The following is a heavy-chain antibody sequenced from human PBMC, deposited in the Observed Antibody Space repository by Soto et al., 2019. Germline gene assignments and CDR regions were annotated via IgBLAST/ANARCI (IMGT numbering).Heavy chain of an antibody. D-gene: IGHD3-22*01. J-gene: IGHJ4*02. Sequence: ASVKVSCKASGGTFSSYAISWVRQAPGQGLEWMGGIIPIFGTANYAQKFQGRVTITADESTSTAYMELSSLRSEDTAVYYCARGAPYYYDSSGYRYWGQGTLVTVSS. CDR2: IIPIFGTA. CDR1: GGTFSSYA. CDR3: ARGAPYYYDSSGYRY. V-gene: IGHV1-69*13.